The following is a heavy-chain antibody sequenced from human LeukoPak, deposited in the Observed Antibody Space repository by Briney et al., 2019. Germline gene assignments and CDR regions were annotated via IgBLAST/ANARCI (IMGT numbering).Heavy chain of an antibody. CDR3: AREGLAYCGGDCYSGYYNWFDP. J-gene: IGHJ5*02. CDR2: INPNSGGT. CDR1: GYTFTGYY. V-gene: IGHV1-2*02. Sequence: ASVKVSCKASGYTFTGYYMHWVRQAPGQGLEWMGWINPNSGGTNYAQKFQGRVTMTRDTSISTAYMELSRLRSDDTAVYYCAREGLAYCGGDCYSGYYNWFDPWGQGTLVTVSS. D-gene: IGHD2-21*02.